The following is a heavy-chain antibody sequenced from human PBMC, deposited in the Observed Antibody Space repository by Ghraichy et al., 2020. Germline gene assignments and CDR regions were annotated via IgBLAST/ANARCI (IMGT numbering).Heavy chain of an antibody. CDR2: MSSSIRYI. D-gene: IGHD3-16*02. Sequence: GEGRGWGASMSSSIRYIYYADSVKGRFTISRDNAKNSLYLQMNSLRVEDTAVYYCAGYYDYVWGSYRHWGQGTLVTVSS. CDR3: AGYYDYVWGSYRH. J-gene: IGHJ4*02. V-gene: IGHV3-21*01.